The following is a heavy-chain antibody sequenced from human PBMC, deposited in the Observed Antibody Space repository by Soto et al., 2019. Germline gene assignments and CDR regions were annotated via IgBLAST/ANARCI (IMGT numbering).Heavy chain of an antibody. D-gene: IGHD6-19*01. CDR3: ARVPTAGIAVVGTVAEYFQH. CDR2: IYSGGST. V-gene: IGHV3-66*01. CDR1: GFTVSSNY. Sequence: EVQLVESGGGLVQPGGSLRLSCAASGFTVSSNYMSWVRQAPGKGLEWVSVIYSGGSTYYADSVKGRFTISRDNSKNTLYLQMNSRRAEDTAVYYCARVPTAGIAVVGTVAEYFQHWGQGTLVPVSS. J-gene: IGHJ1*01.